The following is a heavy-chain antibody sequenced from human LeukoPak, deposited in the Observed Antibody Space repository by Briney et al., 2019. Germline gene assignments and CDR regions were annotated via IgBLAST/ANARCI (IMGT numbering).Heavy chain of an antibody. Sequence: PGGSLRLSCAASGFTFSSYAMSWVRQAPGKGLEWVSDITGRGGSTHYADSVKGRFTISRDNSKNTLYLQMNSLRAEDTAVYYCAKWAVSGRGFDYWGQGTLVTVSS. CDR2: ITGRGGST. D-gene: IGHD6-19*01. J-gene: IGHJ4*02. CDR3: AKWAVSGRGFDY. CDR1: GFTFSSYA. V-gene: IGHV3-23*01.